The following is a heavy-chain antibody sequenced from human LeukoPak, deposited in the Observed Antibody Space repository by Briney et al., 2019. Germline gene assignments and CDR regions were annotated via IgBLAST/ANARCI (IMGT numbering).Heavy chain of an antibody. CDR2: ISYSGTT. Sequence: SETLSLTCTVPGGSISTSSYCWGWIRQPPGKGLEWIGSISYSGTTYYNPSLKTRVTISVDTSNNQFSLSLTSVTAADTAVYYCARHPSSAWHADYWGHGTLVTVSS. J-gene: IGHJ4*01. CDR3: ARHPSSAWHADY. V-gene: IGHV4-39*01. CDR1: GGSISTSSYC. D-gene: IGHD6-25*01.